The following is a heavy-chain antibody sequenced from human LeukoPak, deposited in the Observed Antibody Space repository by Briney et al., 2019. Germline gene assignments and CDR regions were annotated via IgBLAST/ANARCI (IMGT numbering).Heavy chain of an antibody. V-gene: IGHV3-15*01. D-gene: IGHD1-26*01. CDR1: GFTFSNAW. J-gene: IGHJ6*02. Sequence: PGGSLRLSCGASGFTFSNAWMSWVRQAPGKGLEWVGRIKSRPDGGTTDYAAPVKGKFAISRDDSTNTLYLQMDSLKTEDTAVYYCTTEGHTGTAYHYYGMDVWGQGTTVIVSS. CDR2: IKSRPDGGTT. CDR3: TTEGHTGTAYHYYGMDV.